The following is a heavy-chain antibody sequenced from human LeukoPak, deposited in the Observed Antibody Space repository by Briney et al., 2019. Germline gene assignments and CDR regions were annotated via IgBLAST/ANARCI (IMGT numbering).Heavy chain of an antibody. D-gene: IGHD3-22*01. Sequence: PSQTLSLTCAVDGGSFSGYYWSWIRQPPGKGLEWIGEINHSGSTDYNPSLKSRVTISVDTSKNQFSLKLSSVTAADTAVYYCARGKRGKGLKTYYYDSSGYWPTDYWGQGTLVTVSS. CDR2: INHSGST. CDR3: ARGKRGKGLKTYYYDSSGYWPTDY. J-gene: IGHJ4*02. CDR1: GGSFSGYY. V-gene: IGHV4-34*01.